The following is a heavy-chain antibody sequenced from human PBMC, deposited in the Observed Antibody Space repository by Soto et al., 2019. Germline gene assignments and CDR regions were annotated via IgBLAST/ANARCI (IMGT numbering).Heavy chain of an antibody. CDR1: GGSISSGGYS. J-gene: IGHJ3*02. V-gene: IGHV4-30-2*01. Sequence: SETLSLTCAVSGGSISSGGYSWSWIRQPPGKGLEWIGYIYHSGSTYYNPSLKSRVTISVDRSKNQFSLKLSSVTAADTAVYYCARDCSTTVGWGWCGAFEIWGHGTMVTVS. CDR2: IYHSGST. CDR3: ARDCSTTVGWGWCGAFEI. D-gene: IGHD4-17*01.